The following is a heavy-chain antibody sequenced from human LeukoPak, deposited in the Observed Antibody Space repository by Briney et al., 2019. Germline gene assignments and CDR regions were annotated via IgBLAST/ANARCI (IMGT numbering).Heavy chain of an antibody. D-gene: IGHD3-22*01. CDR2: IYWDDDK. V-gene: IGHV2-5*05. J-gene: IGHJ4*02. CDR3: AHNKAYYGTSGYFFDY. Sequence: KSGPTLVNPTQTLTLTCTISGFSLSTTAMAVGWIRQPPGKALEWLALIYWDDDKRYGPSLESRLTITKDTSKNQVVLTMTNMDPVDTATYYCAHNKAYYGTSGYFFDYWGQGTLVTVSS. CDR1: GFSLSTTAMA.